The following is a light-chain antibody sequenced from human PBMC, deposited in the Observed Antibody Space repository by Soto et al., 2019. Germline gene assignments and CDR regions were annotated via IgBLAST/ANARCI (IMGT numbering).Light chain of an antibody. CDR2: DAS. Sequence: ENVLTQSPATLSLSPGEGATLSCRASQSINAYLAWYQQKPGQAPRLLIYDASKRATGILARFSGSGSGTDFTLTISRLQPEDFAVYYCQQYASTRWTFGQGTKVDIK. CDR1: QSINAY. J-gene: IGKJ1*01. CDR3: QQYASTRWT. V-gene: IGKV3-11*01.